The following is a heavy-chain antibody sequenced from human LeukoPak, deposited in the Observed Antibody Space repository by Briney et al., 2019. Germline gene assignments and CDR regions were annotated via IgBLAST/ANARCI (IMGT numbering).Heavy chain of an antibody. J-gene: IGHJ4*02. V-gene: IGHV3-30*03. CDR1: GFTFSSYV. D-gene: IGHD3-22*01. CDR2: ISYDGSNK. CDR3: ERYTYYYDSRGYPFDY. Sequence: GRSLRLSCAASGFTFSSYVMHWVRQAPGKRLEWVAVISYDGSNKYYADSVKGRFTISRDNSKNTLYLQMNSLRAEDTAVYYCERYTYYYDSRGYPFDYWGQGTLVTVSS.